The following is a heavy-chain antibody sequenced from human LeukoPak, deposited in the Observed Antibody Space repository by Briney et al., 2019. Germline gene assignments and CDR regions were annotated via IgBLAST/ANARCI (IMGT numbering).Heavy chain of an antibody. V-gene: IGHV3-48*02. J-gene: IGHJ4*02. CDR3: ARYVVPHEGDPWEGILGY. CDR1: GFTFSSYS. D-gene: IGHD2-2*01. CDR2: ISSSSSTI. Sequence: PGGSLRLSCAASGFTFSSYSMNWVRQAPGKGLEWVSYISSSSSTIYYADSMKGRFTISRDNAKNSLYLQMNSLRDEDTAVYYCARYVVPHEGDPWEGILGYWGQGTLVTVSS.